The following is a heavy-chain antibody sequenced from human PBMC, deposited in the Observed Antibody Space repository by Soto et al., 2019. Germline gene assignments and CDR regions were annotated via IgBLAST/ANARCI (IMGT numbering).Heavy chain of an antibody. J-gene: IGHJ6*02. D-gene: IGHD2-2*01. Sequence: QVQLVQSGAEVKKPGSSVKVSCKASGGTFSRYSITWVRQAPGHGLEWIGRFIPIFGIASYAQKFQGRVTMTADESTSSDYMELSSLRSDDTAVYYCAREDRDRETGLVPAAIDGMDVWGQGTTVTVSS. CDR2: FIPIFGIA. CDR1: GGTFSRYS. V-gene: IGHV1-69*08. CDR3: AREDRDRETGLVPAAIDGMDV.